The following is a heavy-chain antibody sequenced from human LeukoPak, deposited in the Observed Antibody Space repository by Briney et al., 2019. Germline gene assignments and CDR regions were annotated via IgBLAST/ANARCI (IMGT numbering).Heavy chain of an antibody. V-gene: IGHV3-11*06. D-gene: IGHD4-17*01. CDR1: GFTFSDYY. CDR3: ARVGLYGGGDAFDI. CDR2: ISSSSSYT. J-gene: IGHJ3*02. Sequence: PGGSLRLPCAASGFTFSDYYMSWIRQAPGKGLEWVSYISSSSSYTNYADSVKGRFTISRDNAKNSLYLQMNSLRAEDTAVYYCARVGLYGGGDAFDIWGQGTMVTVSS.